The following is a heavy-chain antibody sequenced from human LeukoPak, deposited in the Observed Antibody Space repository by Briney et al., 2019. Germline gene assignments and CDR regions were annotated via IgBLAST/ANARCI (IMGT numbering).Heavy chain of an antibody. CDR1: GFTVSSNY. V-gene: IGHV3-53*01. D-gene: IGHD3-22*01. CDR3: ARDSNYDTSGHYY. J-gene: IGHJ4*02. Sequence: GGSLRLSCAASGFTVSSNYMSWVCQAPGKGLEWVSVIYSGGSTYSADSVKGRFTISRDNSKNTLYLQMNSLRAEDTAVYYCARDSNYDTSGHYYWGQGTLVTVSS. CDR2: IYSGGST.